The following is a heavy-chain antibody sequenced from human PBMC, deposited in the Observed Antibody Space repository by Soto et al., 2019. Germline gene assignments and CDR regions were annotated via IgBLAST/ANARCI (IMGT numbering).Heavy chain of an antibody. J-gene: IGHJ5*02. CDR1: GYTFSSYA. CDR3: ARDRRVRGVIIGANWFDP. Sequence: ASVKVSCKASGYTFSSYAMHWVRQAPGQRLEWMGWINASNGNTKYSQKFQGRVTITRDTSASTAYMELSSLRSEDTAVYYCARDRRVRGVIIGANWFDPWGQGTLVTVSS. V-gene: IGHV1-3*01. D-gene: IGHD3-10*01. CDR2: INASNGNT.